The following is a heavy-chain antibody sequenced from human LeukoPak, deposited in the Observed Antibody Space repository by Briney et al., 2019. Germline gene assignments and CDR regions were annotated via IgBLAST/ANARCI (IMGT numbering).Heavy chain of an antibody. CDR2: IRSKAYGGTT. Sequence: PGGSLRLSCTASGFTFGDYAMSWVRQAPGKGLEWVGFIRSKAYGGTTEYAASVKGRFTISRDDSKSIAYLQMNSLRAEDTAVYYCARMPEGGSRSPLIGVFDYWGQGTLVTVSS. D-gene: IGHD1-26*01. J-gene: IGHJ4*02. CDR3: ARMPEGGSRSPLIGVFDY. CDR1: GFTFGDYA. V-gene: IGHV3-49*04.